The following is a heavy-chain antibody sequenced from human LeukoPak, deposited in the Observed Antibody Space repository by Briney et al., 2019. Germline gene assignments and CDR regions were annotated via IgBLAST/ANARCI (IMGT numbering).Heavy chain of an antibody. CDR2: ISSGGST. CDR1: GFTVSSNS. CDR3: ARYFYGTDV. J-gene: IGHJ6*02. Sequence: GGSLRLSCAASGFTVSSNSMAWVRQAPGKGLEWVSVISSGGSTYYADSVKGRFTISRDNSKNTLYLQMNSLRAEDTAVYYCARYFYGTDVWGQGTTVTVSS. V-gene: IGHV3-53*01.